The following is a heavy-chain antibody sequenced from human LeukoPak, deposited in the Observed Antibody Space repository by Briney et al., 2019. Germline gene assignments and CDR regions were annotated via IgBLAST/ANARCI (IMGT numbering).Heavy chain of an antibody. Sequence: GGSLRLSCAASGFTFSTYSMNWVRQAPGKGLEWVSSISSSTSYIYYADSVKGRFTISRDNAKNSLYLQMNSLRAEDTAAYYCARGPSLYYYDSSGYPYYFDYWGQGTLVTVSS. V-gene: IGHV3-21*01. J-gene: IGHJ4*02. CDR3: ARGPSLYYYDSSGYPYYFDY. D-gene: IGHD3-22*01. CDR2: ISSSTSYI. CDR1: GFTFSTYS.